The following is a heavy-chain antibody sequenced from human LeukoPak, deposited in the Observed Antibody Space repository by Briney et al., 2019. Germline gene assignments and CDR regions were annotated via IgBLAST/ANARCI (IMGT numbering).Heavy chain of an antibody. CDR1: GYTFTSYG. CDR3: VTLTYDYDSSGDDY. V-gene: IGHV1-46*01. D-gene: IGHD3-22*01. Sequence: GASVKVSCKASGYTFTSYGISWVRQAPGQGLEWMGIINPIGGSTSYAQKFQGRVTMTRDTSTSTVYMELSSLRSEDTAVYYCVTLTYDYDSSGDDYWGQGTLVTVSS. J-gene: IGHJ4*02. CDR2: INPIGGST.